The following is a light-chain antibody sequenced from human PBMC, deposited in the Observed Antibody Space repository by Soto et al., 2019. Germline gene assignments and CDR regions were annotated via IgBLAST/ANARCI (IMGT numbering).Light chain of an antibody. V-gene: IGKV3-15*01. Sequence: IVSTQSPATLSLTPGERATLSCRASQSVSSYLAWYQQKPGQAPRLLIYDASNRATGIPARFSGSGSGTEFTLTISSLQSEDFAVYYCQQYYDWPITFGQGTLLEVK. CDR2: DAS. J-gene: IGKJ5*01. CDR1: QSVSSY. CDR3: QQYYDWPIT.